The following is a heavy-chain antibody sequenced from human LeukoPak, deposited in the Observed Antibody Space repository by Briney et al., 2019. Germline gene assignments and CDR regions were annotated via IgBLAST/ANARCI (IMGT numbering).Heavy chain of an antibody. CDR1: GFTFSTYA. D-gene: IGHD6-13*01. CDR3: AKDPGSRWYGYFDH. J-gene: IGHJ4*02. Sequence: PGGSLRLSCAASGFTFSTYAMTWVRQAPGKGLDWVSAIRGNDGNTYYADSVKGRFTISRDNSKNTLFLQMNTLRAEDTAVYYCAKDPGSRWYGYFDHWGQGTLVTVSS. V-gene: IGHV3-23*01. CDR2: IRGNDGNT.